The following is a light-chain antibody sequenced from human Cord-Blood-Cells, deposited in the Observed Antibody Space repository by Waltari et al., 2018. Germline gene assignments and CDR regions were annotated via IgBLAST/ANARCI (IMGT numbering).Light chain of an antibody. J-gene: IGLJ3*02. CDR3: NSRDSSGNHLV. CDR2: GKN. CDR1: SLRSYY. V-gene: IGLV3-19*01. Sequence: SAVSVALGQTVRITCQGDSLRSYYASWYQQKPGQAPVLVICGKNNRPSGIPDRFSGSSSGNTASLTITGAQAEDEADYYCNSRDSSGNHLVFGGGTKLTVL.